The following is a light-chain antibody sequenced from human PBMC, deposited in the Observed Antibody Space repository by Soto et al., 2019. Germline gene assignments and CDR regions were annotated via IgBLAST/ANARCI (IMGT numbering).Light chain of an antibody. V-gene: IGKV3-15*01. CDR2: SAS. Sequence: DIVMTQSPLTLSVSPGDSATLSCRASERVSTNLAWYQQTPGQAPRLLIYSASRRPTDIPVRFSGSGSGAEFTLTISSLQSEDFAIYYCQQYNNLPPTFGQGIKVDIK. CDR3: QQYNNLPPT. J-gene: IGKJ1*01. CDR1: ERVSTN.